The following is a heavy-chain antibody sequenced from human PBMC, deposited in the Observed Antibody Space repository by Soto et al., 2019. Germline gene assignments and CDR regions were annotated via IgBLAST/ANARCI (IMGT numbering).Heavy chain of an antibody. Sequence: SETLSLTCTVSGGSINSKNYYLAWIRRPPGKGLAWIASIYYDGSTYYNTSLRSRVTISRDTSKNQFSLRLTSMTAADTAVYYCGKVVVAATRHTDFDSWGQGTLVTVS. J-gene: IGHJ4*02. CDR1: GGSINSKNYY. V-gene: IGHV4-39*01. CDR3: GKVVVAATRHTDFDS. D-gene: IGHD2-15*01. CDR2: IYYDGST.